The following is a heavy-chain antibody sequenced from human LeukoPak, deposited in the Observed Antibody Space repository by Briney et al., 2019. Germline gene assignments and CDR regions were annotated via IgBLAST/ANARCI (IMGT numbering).Heavy chain of an antibody. CDR2: ISWNSGSI. CDR1: GFTFDDYA. V-gene: IGHV3-9*01. CDR3: AKDKGSGSYDY. Sequence: PGRSLRLSCAASGFTFDDYAMHWVRQAPGKGLEWVSGISWNSGSIGYADSVKGRFTISRDNAKNSLYLQMNRLRAEDTALYYCAKDKGSGSYDYWGQGTLVTVSS. J-gene: IGHJ4*02. D-gene: IGHD6-19*01.